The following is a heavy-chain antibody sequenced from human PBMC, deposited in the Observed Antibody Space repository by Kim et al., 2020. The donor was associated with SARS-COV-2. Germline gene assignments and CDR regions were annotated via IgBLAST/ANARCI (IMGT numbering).Heavy chain of an antibody. Sequence: SETLSLTCTVSGGSISSSSYYWGWLRQRQGQGREWIVSIYYSGNTYYTPSLKIRVTIDTDTSKNHLSLKLSSVTAADTALYDCARLFEVSGNFDYLGQG. CDR1: GGSISSSSYY. CDR2: IYYSGNT. CDR3: ARLFEVSGNFDY. V-gene: IGHV4-39*02. D-gene: IGHD3-22*01. J-gene: IGHJ4*02.